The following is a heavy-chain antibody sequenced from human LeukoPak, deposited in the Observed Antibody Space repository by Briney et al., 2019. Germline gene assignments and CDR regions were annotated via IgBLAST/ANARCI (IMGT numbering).Heavy chain of an antibody. J-gene: IGHJ4*02. D-gene: IGHD3-9*01. Sequence: SETLSLTCTVSGGAISSYYWTWFRQPPGKGLEWIGYIYYTGSTNYNPSLDSRVTISVDMSKNQVSLNLKYVTAADTAVYYCARGYFDWFLDNWGRGTLVTVSS. V-gene: IGHV4-59*01. CDR2: IYYTGST. CDR1: GGAISSYY. CDR3: ARGYFDWFLDN.